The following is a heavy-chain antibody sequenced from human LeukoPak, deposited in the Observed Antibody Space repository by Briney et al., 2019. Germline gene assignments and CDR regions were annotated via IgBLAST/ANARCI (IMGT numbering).Heavy chain of an antibody. CDR2: IIPIFGTA. CDR1: GGTFSSYA. J-gene: IGHJ6*03. CDR3: ARVIAATYYYYYYMDV. V-gene: IGHV1-69*01. Sequence: GSSVKDTCKASGGTFSSYAISWVRQAPGQGLELMGGIIPIFGTANYAQKFQGRVTITADESTSTAYMELSSLRSEDTAVYYCARVIAATYYYYYYMDVWGKGTTVTVSS. D-gene: IGHD2-15*01.